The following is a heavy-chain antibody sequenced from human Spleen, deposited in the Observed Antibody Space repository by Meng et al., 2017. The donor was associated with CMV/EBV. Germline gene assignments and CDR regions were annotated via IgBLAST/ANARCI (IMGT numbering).Heavy chain of an antibody. V-gene: IGHV4-39*07. CDR1: GDSVSNNHYY. J-gene: IGHJ4*02. D-gene: IGHD2-15*01. CDR3: AALQDDGY. CDR2: SDFSGTT. Sequence: QLQLQESRPGLVKPSETLSLTCAVSGDSVSNNHYYWGWIRQPPGKGLEWIGSSDFSGTTRYNPSLMSRVTMSVDTSKNHFSLSLSSVTAADTAVYYCAALQDDGYWGQGTLVTVSS.